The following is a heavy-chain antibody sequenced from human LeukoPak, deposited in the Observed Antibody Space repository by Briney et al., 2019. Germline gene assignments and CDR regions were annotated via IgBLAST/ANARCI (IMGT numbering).Heavy chain of an antibody. CDR3: ARVQNFFDP. CDR1: GGSISTYY. Sequence: SETLSLTCTVSGGSISTYYWSWIRQSPGKGLEWIGYIYSTGSTTYSPSLESRVTISVDTSKNQFSLRLSSVTAADTAVYYCARVQNFFDPWGQGILVTVSS. V-gene: IGHV4-59*01. J-gene: IGHJ5*02. CDR2: IYSTGST.